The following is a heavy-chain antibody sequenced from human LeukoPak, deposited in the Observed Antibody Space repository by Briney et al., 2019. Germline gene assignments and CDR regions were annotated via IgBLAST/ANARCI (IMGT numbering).Heavy chain of an antibody. V-gene: IGHV4-39*01. J-gene: IGHJ4*02. Sequence: SETLSLTCTVSGGSISSSSYYWGWIRQPPGKGLEWIGSIYYSGSTYYNPSLKSRVTISVDTSKNQFSLKLSSVTAADTAVYYCARQHVEMATIAYFDYWGQGTLVTVSS. CDR2: IYYSGST. D-gene: IGHD5-24*01. CDR3: ARQHVEMATIAYFDY. CDR1: GGSISSSSYY.